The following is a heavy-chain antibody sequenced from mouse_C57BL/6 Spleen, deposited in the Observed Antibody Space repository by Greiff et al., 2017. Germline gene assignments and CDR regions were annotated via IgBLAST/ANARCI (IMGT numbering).Heavy chain of an antibody. D-gene: IGHD3-3*01. Sequence: LVESGAELVKPGASVKISCKASGYAFSSYWMNWVKQRPGKGLEWIGQIYPGDGDTNYNGKFKGKATLTADKSSSTAYMQLSSLTSEDSAVYFCARGGDLGQWFAYWGQGTLVTVSA. CDR1: GYAFSSYW. J-gene: IGHJ3*01. CDR3: ARGGDLGQWFAY. V-gene: IGHV1-80*01. CDR2: IYPGDGDT.